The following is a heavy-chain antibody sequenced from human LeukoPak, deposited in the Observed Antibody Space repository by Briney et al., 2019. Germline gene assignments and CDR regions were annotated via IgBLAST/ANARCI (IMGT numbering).Heavy chain of an antibody. CDR1: GFTFSSYW. V-gene: IGHV3-7*01. D-gene: IGHD6-19*01. Sequence: GGSLRLSCAASGFTFSSYWMGWVRQAPGKGLEWVANIKQDGSEKYYVDSVKGRFTISRDNAKNSLYLQMNSLRAEDTAVYYCARDREAVADYYFDYWGQGTLVTVSP. J-gene: IGHJ4*02. CDR3: ARDREAVADYYFDY. CDR2: IKQDGSEK.